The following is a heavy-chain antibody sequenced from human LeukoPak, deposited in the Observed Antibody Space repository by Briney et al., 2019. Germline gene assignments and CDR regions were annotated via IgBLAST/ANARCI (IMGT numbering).Heavy chain of an antibody. Sequence: PSETLSLTCTVSGGSISSYYWSWIRQPPGKGLEWIGYICYSGSTNYNPSLKSRVTISVDTSKNQFSLKLSSVTAADTAVYYCARSDSGSYYSPPYYYYGMDVWGKGTTVTVSS. J-gene: IGHJ6*04. CDR3: ARSDSGSYYSPPYYYYGMDV. CDR1: GGSISSYY. D-gene: IGHD3-10*01. V-gene: IGHV4-59*01. CDR2: ICYSGST.